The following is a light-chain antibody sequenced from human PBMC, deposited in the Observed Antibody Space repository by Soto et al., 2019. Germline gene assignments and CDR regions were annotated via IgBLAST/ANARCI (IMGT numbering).Light chain of an antibody. CDR1: SGYSTYG. CDR2: LNSDGSH. J-gene: IGLJ3*02. CDR3: QTWGTGIWV. Sequence: QSVLTQSPSASASLGASVKLTCTLSSGYSTYGIAWHQQQPEKGPRFLIKLNSDGSHNKGDGIPDRFSGSSSGAERYLTISSLQLEDEADYYCQTWGTGIWVFGGGTKLTVL. V-gene: IGLV4-69*01.